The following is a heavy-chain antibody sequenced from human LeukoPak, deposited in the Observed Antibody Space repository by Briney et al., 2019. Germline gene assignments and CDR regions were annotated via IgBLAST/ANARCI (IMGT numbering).Heavy chain of an antibody. Sequence: GGSLRLSCAASGFTFSSYSMNWVRQAPGKGLEWVAVISYDGSNKYYADSVKGRFTISRDNSKNTLYLQMNSLRAEDTAVYYCAKDGYYGSGSYRPPGPLSYYMDVWGKGTTVTVSS. CDR1: GFTFSSYS. J-gene: IGHJ6*03. CDR2: ISYDGSNK. D-gene: IGHD3-10*01. V-gene: IGHV3-30*18. CDR3: AKDGYYGSGSYRPPGPLSYYMDV.